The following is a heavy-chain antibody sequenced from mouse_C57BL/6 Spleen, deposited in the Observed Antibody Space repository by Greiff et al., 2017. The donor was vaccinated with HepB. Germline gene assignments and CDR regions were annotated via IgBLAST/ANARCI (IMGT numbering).Heavy chain of an antibody. Sequence: QVQLQQPGAELVMPGASVKLSCKASGYTFTSYWMHWVKQRPGQGLEWIGEIDPSDSYTNYNQKFKGKSTLTVDKSSSTAYMQLSSLTSEDSAVYDCARPSYYGSSYYAMDYWGQGTSVTVSS. CDR1: GYTFTSYW. CDR2: IDPSDSYT. CDR3: ARPSYYGSSYYAMDY. D-gene: IGHD1-1*01. V-gene: IGHV1-69*01. J-gene: IGHJ4*01.